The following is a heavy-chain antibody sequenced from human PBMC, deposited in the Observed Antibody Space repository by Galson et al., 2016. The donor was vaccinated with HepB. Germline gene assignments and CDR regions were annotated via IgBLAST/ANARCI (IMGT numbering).Heavy chain of an antibody. CDR1: GFDLSRAD. D-gene: IGHD3-10*01. CDR2: ISGDGGPK. CDR3: VREGRGPLMRRHFDS. Sequence: SLRLSCAVSGFDLSRADMHWVRQTPTKGLDWLTFISGDGGPKSYAESVRGRFSISKDISRNTVSLLMNSLRVDDTALYYCVREGRGPLMRRHFDSWGQGTLVSVSS. J-gene: IGHJ4*02. V-gene: IGHV3-30*03.